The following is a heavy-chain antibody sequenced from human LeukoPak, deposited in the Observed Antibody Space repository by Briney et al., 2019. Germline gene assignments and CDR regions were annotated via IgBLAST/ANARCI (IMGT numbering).Heavy chain of an antibody. CDR2: ISPNSGGT. D-gene: IGHD1-26*01. V-gene: IGHV1-2*02. CDR3: AREAESGSYYSPGY. Sequence: ASVKVSCKASGYTFTGYYMHWVRQAPGQGLEWMGWISPNSGGTNYAQKFQGRVTMTRDTSISTAYMERSRLRSDDTAVYCCAREAESGSYYSPGYWGQGTLVTVSS. CDR1: GYTFTGYY. J-gene: IGHJ4*02.